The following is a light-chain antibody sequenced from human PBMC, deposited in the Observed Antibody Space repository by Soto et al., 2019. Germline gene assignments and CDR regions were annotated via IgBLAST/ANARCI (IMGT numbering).Light chain of an antibody. J-gene: IGLJ2*01. CDR2: DVT. CDR3: SSYAGSNNLV. CDR1: SSDVGGYNS. V-gene: IGLV2-8*01. Sequence: QLVLTQPPSASGSPGQSVTISCTGTSSDVGGYNSVSWYQQHPGKAPKLMIYDVTKRPSGVPDRFSGSKSGNTASLTVSGLQAEDEADYYCSSYAGSNNLVFGGGTKLTVL.